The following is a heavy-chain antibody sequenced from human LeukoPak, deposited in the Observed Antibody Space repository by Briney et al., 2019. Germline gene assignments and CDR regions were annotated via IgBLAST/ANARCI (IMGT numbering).Heavy chain of an antibody. CDR2: ISSSSSYI. D-gene: IGHD3-16*01. V-gene: IGHV3-21*01. CDR1: GFTFSSYS. J-gene: IGHJ6*02. CDR3: ARDRDSYDYVWGNPSGMDV. Sequence: GGSLRLSCAASGFTFSSYSMNWVRQAPGKGLEWVSSISSSSSYIYYADSVKGRLTISRDNAKNSLYLQMNSLRGEDTAVYYCARDRDSYDYVWGNPSGMDVWGQGTTVTVSS.